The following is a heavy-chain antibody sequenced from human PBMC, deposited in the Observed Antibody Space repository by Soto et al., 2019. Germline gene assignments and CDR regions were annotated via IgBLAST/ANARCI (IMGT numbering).Heavy chain of an antibody. CDR1: GFTFSSYA. CDR3: AKGPDRYGDPGRFDP. V-gene: IGHV3-23*01. CDR2: ISGSGGST. J-gene: IGHJ5*02. D-gene: IGHD4-17*01. Sequence: GGSLRLSCAASGFTFSSYAMSWVRQAPGKGLEWVSAISGSGGSTYYADSVKGRFTISRDNSKNTLYLQMNSLRAEDTAVYYCAKGPDRYGDPGRFDPWGQGTLVTVSS.